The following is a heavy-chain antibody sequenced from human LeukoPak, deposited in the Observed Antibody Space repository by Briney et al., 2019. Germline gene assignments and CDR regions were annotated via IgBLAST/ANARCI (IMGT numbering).Heavy chain of an antibody. V-gene: IGHV1-18*01. D-gene: IGHD6-6*01. CDR2: ISAYNGNT. CDR3: AREGRYSSSSGTFDY. J-gene: IGHJ4*02. Sequence: GASVKVSCKASGYTFTSYGIGWVRQAPGQGLEWMGWISAYNGNTNYAQKFQGRVTMTRDTSISTAYMELSRLRSDDTAVYYCAREGRYSSSSGTFDYWGQGTLVTVSS. CDR1: GYTFTSYG.